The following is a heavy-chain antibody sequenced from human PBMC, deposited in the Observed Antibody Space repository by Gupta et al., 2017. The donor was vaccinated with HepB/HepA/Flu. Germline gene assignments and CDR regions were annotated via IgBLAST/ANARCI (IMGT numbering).Heavy chain of an antibody. CDR1: GFTFSSYA. CDR2: ISGSGGST. J-gene: IGHJ5*02. D-gene: IGHD2-21*02. Sequence: EVQLLESGGGLVQPGGSLRLSCAASGFTFSSYAMSWVRQAPGKGLEWVSAISGSGGSTYYADSVKGRFTISRDNSKNTLYLQMNSLRAEDTAVYYCAKGGTYCGGDCSPSWFDPWGQGTLVTVSS. V-gene: IGHV3-23*01. CDR3: AKGGTYCGGDCSPSWFDP.